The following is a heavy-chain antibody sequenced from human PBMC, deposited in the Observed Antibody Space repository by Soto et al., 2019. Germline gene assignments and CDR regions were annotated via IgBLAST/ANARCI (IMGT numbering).Heavy chain of an antibody. CDR3: ARDRGGYSSGWYGAHP. CDR2: MNPNSGNT. D-gene: IGHD6-19*01. Sequence: QVQLVQSGAEVKKPGASVKVSCKASGYTFTSYDINWVRQATGQGLEWMGWMNPNSGNTGYAQKCRGGVTMSRNTSISTAYMERGSVRAEDTAVYYCARDRGGYSSGWYGAHPWGQGTMVTVSS. V-gene: IGHV1-8*01. CDR1: GYTFTSYD. J-gene: IGHJ3*01.